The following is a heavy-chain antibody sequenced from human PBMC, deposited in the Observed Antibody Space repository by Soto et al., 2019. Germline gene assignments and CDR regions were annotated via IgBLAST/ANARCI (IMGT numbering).Heavy chain of an antibody. V-gene: IGHV1-69*04. CDR2: IIPILGIA. Sequence: GASVKVSCKASGYSFTHYGITWVRQAPGQGLEWMGRIIPILGIANYAQKFQGRVTITADKSTSTAYMELSSLRSEDTAVYYCARGWVDDILTGYYHAYFDYWGQGTLVTVSS. CDR1: GYSFTHYG. D-gene: IGHD3-9*01. CDR3: ARGWVDDILTGYYHAYFDY. J-gene: IGHJ4*02.